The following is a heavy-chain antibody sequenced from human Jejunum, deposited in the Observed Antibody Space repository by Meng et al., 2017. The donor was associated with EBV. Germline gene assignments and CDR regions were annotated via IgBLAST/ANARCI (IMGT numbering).Heavy chain of an antibody. Sequence: QVPLQEAGPRLEKPSGTLSLPCVVSGGSISDNDWWSWVRQPPGKGLEWLGEIYHGGGTNYNPSLESRVTISVDKSKNQFSLKLNSVTVADTAVYYCAGNGYYALEYWGPGILVTVSS. D-gene: IGHD3-22*01. J-gene: IGHJ4*02. V-gene: IGHV4-4*02. CDR3: AGNGYYALEY. CDR2: IYHGGGT. CDR1: GGSISDNDW.